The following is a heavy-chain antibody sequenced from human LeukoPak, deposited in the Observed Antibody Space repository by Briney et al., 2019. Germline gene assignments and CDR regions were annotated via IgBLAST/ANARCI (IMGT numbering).Heavy chain of an antibody. Sequence: ASVKVSCKASGYIFTDYYIHLVRQAPGQGLEWMGWINPNSGGTIYAQKFQGRVTVSRDTSISTVYMDLNRLRSDDTAVYYCARDPGSPYGSGSQFYYHMDVWGKGTPVTVSS. D-gene: IGHD3-10*01. V-gene: IGHV1-2*02. CDR1: GYIFTDYY. J-gene: IGHJ6*03. CDR2: INPNSGGT. CDR3: ARDPGSPYGSGSQFYYHMDV.